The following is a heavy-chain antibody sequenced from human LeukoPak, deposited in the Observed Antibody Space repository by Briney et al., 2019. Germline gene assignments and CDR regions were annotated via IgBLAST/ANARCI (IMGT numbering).Heavy chain of an antibody. V-gene: IGHV4-61*01. Sequence: NTSETLSLTCTVSGYSISSGYYWGWIRQPPGKGLEWIGYIYYTGTSYNPSLKSRVTISADTSKNQFSLKLISVTAADTAVYYCASRKLGNDYWGQGTLVTVSS. J-gene: IGHJ4*02. CDR2: IYYTGT. CDR1: GYSISSGYY. CDR3: ASRKLGNDY. D-gene: IGHD7-27*01.